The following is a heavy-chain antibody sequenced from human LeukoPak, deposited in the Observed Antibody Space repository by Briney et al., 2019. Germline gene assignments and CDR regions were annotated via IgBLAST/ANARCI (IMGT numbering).Heavy chain of an antibody. CDR2: ISGSGGST. V-gene: IGHV3-23*01. CDR3: AKRHYDILTGYNDY. CDR1: GFTFSSYA. J-gene: IGHJ4*02. D-gene: IGHD3-9*01. Sequence: GGFLRLSCAASGFTFSSYAMSWVRQAPGKGLEWVSAISGSGGSTYYADSVKGRFTISRDNSKNTLYLQMNSLRAEDTAVYYCAKRHYDILTGYNDYWGQGTLVTVSS.